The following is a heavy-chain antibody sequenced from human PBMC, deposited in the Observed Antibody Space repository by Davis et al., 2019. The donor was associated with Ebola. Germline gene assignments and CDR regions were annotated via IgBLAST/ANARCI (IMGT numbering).Heavy chain of an antibody. Sequence: GSLRLSCSASGFIFSTYVMSWIRQAPGKGLEWIGEISHGGSTNYNPSLKSRVTISEDTSKSQFSLKLNSVTAADTAVYYCARAFLGVSDIWAEGTMVTVSS. CDR2: ISHGGST. CDR1: GFIFSTYV. D-gene: IGHD2-8*01. J-gene: IGHJ3*02. V-gene: IGHV4-34*01. CDR3: ARAFLGVSDI.